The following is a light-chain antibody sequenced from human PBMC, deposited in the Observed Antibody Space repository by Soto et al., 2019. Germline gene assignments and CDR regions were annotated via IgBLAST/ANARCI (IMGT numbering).Light chain of an antibody. V-gene: IGKV1-5*03. J-gene: IGKJ1*01. CDR1: QTISSW. CDR2: KAS. Sequence: DIQMTQSPSTLSGSVGDRVTITCRASQTISSWLAWYQQKPGKAPKLLIYKASTLKSGVPSRFSGSGSGTEFTLTISRLEPEDVAVYYCQQYGNSPRTFGQGTKVDIK. CDR3: QQYGNSPRT.